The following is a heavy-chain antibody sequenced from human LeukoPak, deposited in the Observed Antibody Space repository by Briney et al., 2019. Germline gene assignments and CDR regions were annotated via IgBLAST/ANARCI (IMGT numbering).Heavy chain of an antibody. D-gene: IGHD3-22*01. CDR1: GLTVSSNY. CDR2: IYIGDST. CDR3: ARGGSSGYWGYFDY. J-gene: IGHJ4*02. Sequence: PGGSLRLSCAASGLTVSSNYMSWVRQAPGKGLEWVSVIYIGDSTYYADSVKGRFTISRDNSKNTMYLQMSRLRVEDTAIYYCARGGSSGYWGYFDYWGQGTLVTVSS. V-gene: IGHV3-53*01.